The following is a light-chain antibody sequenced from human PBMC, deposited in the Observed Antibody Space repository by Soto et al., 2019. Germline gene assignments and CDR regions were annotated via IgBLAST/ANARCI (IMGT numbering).Light chain of an antibody. Sequence: EIVLTQSPGTLSLSPGERATLSCGASQSVSSSFLSWYQQKPGQTPRLLIYGASGRATGIPARFSGSGSGTDFTLTISRLEPEDFAVYYCQQYGSSPPLTFGQGTRLEIK. CDR1: QSVSSSF. CDR2: GAS. CDR3: QQYGSSPPLT. V-gene: IGKV3-20*01. J-gene: IGKJ5*01.